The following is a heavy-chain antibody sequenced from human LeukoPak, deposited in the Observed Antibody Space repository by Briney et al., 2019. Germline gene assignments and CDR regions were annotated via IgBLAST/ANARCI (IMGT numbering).Heavy chain of an antibody. D-gene: IGHD4-23*01. CDR2: VYPGDSDT. CDR3: ARQLDYGGFGAFGI. V-gene: IGHV5-51*01. Sequence: KVSCKTSGYTFTSNAIHWVRQMPGKGLEWMGHVYPGDSDTRYSPSFQGQVTISADKSITTTYLQWNSLKASDTAIYYCARQLDYGGFGAFGIWGQGTMVTVSS. CDR1: GYTFTSNA. J-gene: IGHJ3*02.